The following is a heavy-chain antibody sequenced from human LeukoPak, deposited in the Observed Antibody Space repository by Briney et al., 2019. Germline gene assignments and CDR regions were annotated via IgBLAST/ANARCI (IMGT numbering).Heavy chain of an antibody. CDR1: GGSFNGYY. V-gene: IGHV4-34*01. CDR3: ARGGVGRYYYYYYYMDV. D-gene: IGHD3/OR15-3a*01. Sequence: SETLSLTCAVYGGSFNGYYWSWIRQPPGKGLEWIGEINHSGSTNYSPSLKSRVTLSVDTSKNQFSLRLSSVTAADTAVYYCARGGVGRYYYYYYYMDVWGKGTTVTISS. CDR2: INHSGST. J-gene: IGHJ6*03.